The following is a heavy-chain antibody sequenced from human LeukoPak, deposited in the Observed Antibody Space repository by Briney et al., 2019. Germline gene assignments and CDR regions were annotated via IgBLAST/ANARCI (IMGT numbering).Heavy chain of an antibody. J-gene: IGHJ4*02. CDR2: IKSKTDGGTT. CDR3: TTDGQAYY. V-gene: IGHV3-15*01. Sequence: GGSLRLSCAASGLNFSIAWMSWVRQAPGKGLEWVGRIKSKTDGGTTDYAAPVKGRFTISRDDSKNTLFLQMKGLKTEDTAVYYCTTDGQAYYWGQGTLVTVSS. CDR1: GLNFSIAW.